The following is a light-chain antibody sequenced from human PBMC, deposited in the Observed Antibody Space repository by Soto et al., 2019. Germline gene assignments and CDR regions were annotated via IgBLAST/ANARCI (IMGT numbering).Light chain of an antibody. J-gene: IGLJ2*01. Sequence: QAVVTQPASVSGSPGQSITISCTGTSSDVGSYNLVSWYQQHPGKAPKLMIYGGSKRPSGVSNRFSGSKSGNTASLTISGLQAEDEADYYCCSYAGSSTHVVFGGGTKLTVL. CDR1: SSDVGSYNL. V-gene: IGLV2-23*01. CDR2: GGS. CDR3: CSYAGSSTHVV.